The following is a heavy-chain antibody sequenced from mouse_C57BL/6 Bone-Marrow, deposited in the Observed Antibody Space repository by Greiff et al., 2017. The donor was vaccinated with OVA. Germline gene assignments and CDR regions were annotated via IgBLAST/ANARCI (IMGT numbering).Heavy chain of an antibody. V-gene: IGHV1-22*01. J-gene: IGHJ3*01. D-gene: IGHD4-1*01. Sequence: EVKLQESGPELVKPGASVKMSCKASGYTFTDYNMHWVKQSHGKSLEWIGYINPNNGGTSYNQKFKGKATLTVNKSSSTAYMELRSLTSEDSAVYYCARSPKLAFAYWGQGTLVTVSA. CDR2: INPNNGGT. CDR1: GYTFTDYN. CDR3: ARSPKLAFAY.